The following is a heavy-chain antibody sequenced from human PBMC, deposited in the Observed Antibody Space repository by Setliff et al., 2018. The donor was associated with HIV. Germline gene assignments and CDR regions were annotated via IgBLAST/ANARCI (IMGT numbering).Heavy chain of an antibody. D-gene: IGHD6-19*01. CDR1: GYTFTNYY. V-gene: IGHV1-46*01. J-gene: IGHJ6*03. CDR2: INPSGGRT. Sequence: GASVKVSCKASGYTFTNYYIHWVRQAPGQGLEWMGLINPSGGRTSYAQKFQGRLTMTRDTSRSTVYMELGSLRSEDTAIYYCARDGGPGSGWGDYSYYFSMDVWGKGTTVTVSS. CDR3: ARDGGPGSGWGDYSYYFSMDV.